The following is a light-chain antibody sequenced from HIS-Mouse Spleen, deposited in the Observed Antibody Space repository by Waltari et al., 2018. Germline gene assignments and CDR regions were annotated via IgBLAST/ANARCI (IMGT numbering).Light chain of an antibody. CDR2: KGS. V-gene: IGLV2-23*01. J-gene: IGLJ3*02. CDR3: CSYAGSSTWV. Sequence: QSALTQPASVSGSPGQSLTISCTGTSSDVGSYNLVSWYQQHPGKAPKLMIYKGSKRPSGVSNRFSGSKSGNTASLTISWLQTEDEADYYCCSYAGSSTWVFGGGTKLTVL. CDR1: SSDVGSYNL.